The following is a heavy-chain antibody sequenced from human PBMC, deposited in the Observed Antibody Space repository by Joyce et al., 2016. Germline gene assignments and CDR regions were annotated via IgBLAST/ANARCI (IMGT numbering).Heavy chain of an antibody. J-gene: IGHJ4*02. D-gene: IGHD6-25*01. CDR1: GLTLSNYG. Sequence: QVQLVESGGGVVQPGRSLRLPCAASGLTLSNYGVHWVRQAAGKGLEWVAVISYDGIYKYYADSVKGRFTISRDNSKNTVFLEMNSLRTEDTAVYYCAKILTATYSSGWFLDYWGQGTLVTVSS. V-gene: IGHV3-30*18. CDR3: AKILTATYSSGWFLDY. CDR2: ISYDGIYK.